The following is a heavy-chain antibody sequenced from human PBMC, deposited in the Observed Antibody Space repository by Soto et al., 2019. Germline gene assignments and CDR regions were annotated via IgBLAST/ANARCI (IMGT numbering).Heavy chain of an antibody. J-gene: IGHJ6*02. CDR1: GFTLSSYA. CDR2: ISGSGNRT. Sequence: EVQLLESGGGLVQPGGSLRLSCAASGFTLSSYAMSWVRQAPGKGLEWVSAISGSGNRTFHADSVKGRFTISRDNAKNALYLQMNSLRVEDTAVYYCAKEVTSGSYSPYYYGLDVWGQGTMVTVSS. V-gene: IGHV3-23*01. CDR3: AKEVTSGSYSPYYYGLDV. D-gene: IGHD1-26*01.